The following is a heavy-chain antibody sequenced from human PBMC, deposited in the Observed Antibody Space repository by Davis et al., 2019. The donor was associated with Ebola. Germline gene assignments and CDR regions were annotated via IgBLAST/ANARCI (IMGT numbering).Heavy chain of an antibody. CDR1: GFTFSSYA. J-gene: IGHJ4*02. CDR3: AKDIGFGYYYDSSGLYYFDY. V-gene: IGHV3-23*01. D-gene: IGHD3-22*01. Sequence: GESLKISCAASGFTFSSYAMSWVRQAPGKGLEWVSAISGSGGSTYYADSVKGRFTISRDNSKNTLYLQMNSLRAEDTAVYYCAKDIGFGYYYDSSGLYYFDYWGQGTLVTVSS. CDR2: ISGSGGST.